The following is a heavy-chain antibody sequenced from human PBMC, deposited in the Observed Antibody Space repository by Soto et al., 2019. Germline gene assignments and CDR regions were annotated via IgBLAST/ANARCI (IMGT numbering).Heavy chain of an antibody. CDR3: ASSSPGSRTLMDI. V-gene: IGHV1-46*03. CDR2: INPSGGST. J-gene: IGHJ3*02. Sequence: QVQLVQSGAEVKKPGASVKVSCKASGYTFTSYYMHWVRQAPGQGLEWMGIINPSGGSTSYAQKFQGRVTMTRDTSTSTVYMELSRLRSEDTAVYYCASSSPGSRTLMDIWGQGTMVTVSS. D-gene: IGHD6-13*01. CDR1: GYTFTSYY.